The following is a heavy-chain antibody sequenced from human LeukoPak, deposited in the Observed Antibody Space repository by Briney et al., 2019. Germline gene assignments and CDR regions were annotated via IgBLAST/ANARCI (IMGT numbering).Heavy chain of an antibody. CDR3: ARRYYDAFDI. V-gene: IGHV4-59*01. CDR1: GGSISSYY. J-gene: IGHJ3*02. CDR2: IYYSGST. Sequence: SETLSLTCTVSGGSISSYYWSWIRQPPRKGLEWIGYIYYSGSTNYNPSLKSRVTISVDTSKNQFSLKLSSVTAADTAVYYCARRYYDAFDIWGQGTMVTVSS. D-gene: IGHD1-26*01.